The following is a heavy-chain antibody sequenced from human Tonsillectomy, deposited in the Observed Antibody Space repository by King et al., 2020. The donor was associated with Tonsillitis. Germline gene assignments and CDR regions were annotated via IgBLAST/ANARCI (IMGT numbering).Heavy chain of an antibody. D-gene: IGHD3-10*01. Sequence: QLQESGPGLVKPSQTLSLTCTVSGGSISSSVYYWSWIRQHPGKGLEWIGYIYYSGSTYYNPSLKSRVTISVDTSKNQFSLKLSSVTAADTAVYYCARAIYGSGSYTYYFDYWGQETLVTVSS. J-gene: IGHJ4*02. V-gene: IGHV4-31*03. CDR1: GGSISSSVYY. CDR3: ARAIYGSGSYTYYFDY. CDR2: IYYSGST.